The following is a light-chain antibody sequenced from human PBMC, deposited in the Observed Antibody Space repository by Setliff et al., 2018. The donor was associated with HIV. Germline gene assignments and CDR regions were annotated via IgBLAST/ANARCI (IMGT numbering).Light chain of an antibody. CDR2: EVT. J-gene: IGLJ1*01. CDR3: CSYAGSGTLYV. V-gene: IGLV2-23*02. Sequence: QSALTQPASVSGSPGQSITISCTGTSSDVGSYKLVSWYQQHPGKAPKVMIYEVTKRPSGVSNRFSGSKSANTASLTISGLQADDEADYYCCSYAGSGTLYVFGTGTKGTV. CDR1: SSDVGSYKL.